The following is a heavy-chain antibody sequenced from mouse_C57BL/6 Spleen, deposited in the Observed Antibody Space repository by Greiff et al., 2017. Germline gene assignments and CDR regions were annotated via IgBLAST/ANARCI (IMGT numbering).Heavy chain of an antibody. V-gene: IGHV3-6*01. CDR3: ARDVLLRN. D-gene: IGHD1-1*01. CDR1: GYSITSGYY. CDR2: ISYDGSN. J-gene: IGHJ3*01. Sequence: DVKLQESGPGLVKPSQSLSLTCSVTGYSITSGYYWNWIRQFPGNKLEWMGYISYDGSNNYNPSLKNRISITRDTSKNQFFLKLNSVTTEDTATYYCARDVLLRNWGQGTLVTVSA.